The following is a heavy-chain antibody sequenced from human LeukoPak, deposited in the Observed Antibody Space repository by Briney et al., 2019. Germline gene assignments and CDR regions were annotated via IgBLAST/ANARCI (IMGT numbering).Heavy chain of an antibody. CDR1: GFTFSNYS. CDR2: ISSSSYYI. D-gene: IGHD2-21*02. Sequence: GGSLRLSCAASGFTFSNYSMNWVRQAPGKGLEWVSSISSSSYYIYYADSVKGRFTISRDNAKNSLYLQMNSLRAEDTAVYYCASDRVVTVIRGGYYWGQGTLVTVSS. V-gene: IGHV3-21*01. J-gene: IGHJ4*02. CDR3: ASDRVVTVIRGGYY.